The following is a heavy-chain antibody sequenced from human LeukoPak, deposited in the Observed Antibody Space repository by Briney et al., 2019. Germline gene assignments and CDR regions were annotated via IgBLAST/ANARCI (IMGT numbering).Heavy chain of an antibody. Sequence: GGSLRLSCAASGFTFSSYAMHWVRQAPGKGLEWVAVISYDGSNKYYADSVKGRFTISRDNSKNTLYLQMNSLRAEDTAVYYCASKYDRNYDILTGYFDYWGQGTLVTVSS. CDR3: ASKYDRNYDILTGYFDY. CDR1: GFTFSSYA. J-gene: IGHJ4*02. D-gene: IGHD3-9*01. CDR2: ISYDGSNK. V-gene: IGHV3-30-3*01.